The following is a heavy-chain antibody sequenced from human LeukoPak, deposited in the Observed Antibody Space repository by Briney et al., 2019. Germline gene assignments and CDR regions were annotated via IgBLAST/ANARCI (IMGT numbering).Heavy chain of an antibody. V-gene: IGHV4-59*08. J-gene: IGHJ4*02. CDR1: GGSISSLY. Sequence: PSETLSLTCSVSGGSISSLYWSWIRQPPGKGLEWNGYIYYTGSSNYNPSLKSRVPMSVDMSKNQFYLTLSPVTAAATAVYYCALRKVYSRSSPFYYCGEGTLLGV. D-gene: IGHD6-6*01. CDR3: ALRKVYSRSSPFYY. CDR2: IYYTGSS.